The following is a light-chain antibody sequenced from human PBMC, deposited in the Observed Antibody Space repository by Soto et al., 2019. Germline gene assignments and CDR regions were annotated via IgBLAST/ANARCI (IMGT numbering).Light chain of an antibody. V-gene: IGLV1-40*01. CDR2: GNS. CDR3: QSYDSSLSGSV. Sequence: QLVLTQPPSVSGAPGQRVTISCTGSSSNIGAGYDVHWYQHLPGTAPKLLIYGNSNRPSGVPDRFSGSKSGTSASLAITGLQAEDEADYYCQSYDSSLSGSVFGGWTKLTVL. CDR1: SSNIGAGYD. J-gene: IGLJ2*01.